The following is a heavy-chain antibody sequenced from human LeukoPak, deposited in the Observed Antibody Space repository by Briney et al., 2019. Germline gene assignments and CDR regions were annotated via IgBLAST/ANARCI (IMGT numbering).Heavy chain of an antibody. J-gene: IGHJ3*02. CDR1: GGSISSYY. CDR2: IYYSGST. Sequence: SETLSLTCTVSGGSISSYYWSWIRQPPGKGLEWIGYIYYSGSTNYNPSLKSRVTISVDTSKNQFSLKLSSVTAADTAVYYCARDKPGIGHAFDIWGQGTMVTVSS. CDR3: ARDKPGIGHAFDI. V-gene: IGHV4-59*12. D-gene: IGHD3-3*02.